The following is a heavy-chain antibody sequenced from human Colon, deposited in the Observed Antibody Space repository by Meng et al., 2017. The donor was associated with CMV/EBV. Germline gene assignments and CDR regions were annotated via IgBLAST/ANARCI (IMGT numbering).Heavy chain of an antibody. D-gene: IGHD6-6*01. CDR1: GITFSIYD. Sequence: AGSLRPSCAASGITFSIYDMSWARQAPGKGLEWVSTIGGRSGRTHYADSVKGRFTISRDNSKNTLYLQMNSLRAEDTAIYYCDASDYWGQGTLVTVSS. V-gene: IGHV3-23*01. CDR2: IGGRSGRT. CDR3: DASDY. J-gene: IGHJ4*02.